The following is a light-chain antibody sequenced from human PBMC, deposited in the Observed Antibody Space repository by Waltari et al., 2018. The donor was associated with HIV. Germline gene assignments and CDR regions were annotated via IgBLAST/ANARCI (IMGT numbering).Light chain of an antibody. J-gene: IGKJ1*01. V-gene: IGKV3-15*01. CDR2: GAS. Sequence: EIVMTQSPATRSVSPGERATLSCRASQSVSSNLAWYQQTPGQAPRLLIYGASTMATGIPARFSGSGSGTEFTLTISSLQSEDFAVYYCQQYNNWPPWTFGQGTKVEIK. CDR1: QSVSSN. CDR3: QQYNNWPPWT.